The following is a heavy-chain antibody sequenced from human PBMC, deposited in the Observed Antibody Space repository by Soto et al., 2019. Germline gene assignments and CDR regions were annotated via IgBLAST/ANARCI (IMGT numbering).Heavy chain of an antibody. CDR3: ARHGDSRDYGGYQDLGGFDY. D-gene: IGHD4-17*01. CDR1: GGSISSYY. CDR2: IYYSGST. Sequence: SETLSLTCTVSGGSISSYYWSWIRQPPGKGLEWIGYIYYSGSTNYNPSLKSRVTISVDTSKNQFSLKLSSVTAADTAVYYCARHGDSRDYGGYQDLGGFDYWGQGTLVTVSS. J-gene: IGHJ4*02. V-gene: IGHV4-59*08.